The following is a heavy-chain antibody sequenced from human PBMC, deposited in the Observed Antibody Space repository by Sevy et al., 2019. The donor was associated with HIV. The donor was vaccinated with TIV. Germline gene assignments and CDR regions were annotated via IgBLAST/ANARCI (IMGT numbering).Heavy chain of an antibody. CDR1: GFTFSTYA. V-gene: IGHV3-30*04. CDR3: AGHYYDSTGYYFPLDY. D-gene: IGHD3-22*01. J-gene: IGHJ4*02. Sequence: GGSLRLSCAASGFTFSTYAMYWVRQAPGKGLEWVAVISDDGNNKDYEDSVKGRFTVSRDNSKNTLYLQMNSLRADDTAGYYCAGHYYDSTGYYFPLDYWGQGTLVTVSS. CDR2: ISDDGNNK.